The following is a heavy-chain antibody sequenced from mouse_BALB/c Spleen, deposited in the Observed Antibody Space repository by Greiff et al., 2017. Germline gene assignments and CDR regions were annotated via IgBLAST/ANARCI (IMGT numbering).Heavy chain of an antibody. J-gene: IGHJ2*01. CDR3: AYGSSYPDY. CDR1: GFTFRDSY. D-gene: IGHD1-1*01. Sequence: EVQLQESGGGLVKPGGSLKLSCAASGFTFRDSYMYWVRQTPEKRLEWVATISDGGSYTYYPDSVKGRFTISRDKAKKNLYLQMSSLKYEDTAMYYCAYGSSYPDYWGQGTPLTVSS. CDR2: ISDGGSYT. V-gene: IGHV5-4*02.